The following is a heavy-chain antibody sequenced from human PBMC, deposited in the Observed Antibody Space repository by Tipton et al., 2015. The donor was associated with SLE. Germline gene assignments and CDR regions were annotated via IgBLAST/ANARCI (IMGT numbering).Heavy chain of an antibody. CDR3: ARDRERAFDI. V-gene: IGHV3-7*01. Sequence: SLRLSCAASGFTLSSYWMSWFRQAPGKGLEWVANIKQDGSEKYYVDSVKGRFTISRDNTKNSLYLQMNSLRVEETAVYYCARDRERAFDIWGQGTMASVSS. CDR1: GFTLSSYW. D-gene: IGHD1-26*01. J-gene: IGHJ3*02. CDR2: IKQDGSEK.